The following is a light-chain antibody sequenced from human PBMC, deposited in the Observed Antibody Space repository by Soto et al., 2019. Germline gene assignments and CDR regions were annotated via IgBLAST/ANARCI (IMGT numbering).Light chain of an antibody. J-gene: IGKJ4*01. V-gene: IGKV3-20*01. CDR2: GAS. CDR1: QSVSSIY. Sequence: EIVLKQSPGTLYLSPGERATLSCRASQSVSSIYLAWYQQKPGQAPRLLIYGASSRPTGIPDRFSGSGSGTDFTLTISRLEPEDFAVYYCQQYGSSALTFGGGTKVEIK. CDR3: QQYGSSALT.